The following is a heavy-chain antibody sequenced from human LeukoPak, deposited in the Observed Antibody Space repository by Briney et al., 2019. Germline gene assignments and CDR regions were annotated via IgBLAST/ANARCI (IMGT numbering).Heavy chain of an antibody. CDR2: INEDGSHK. Sequence: GGSLRLSCAVSGFTFTSYRMSWVRQAPGKGLEWVVNINEDGSHKYHADSVKGRLTISRDNAKNSLYLQMNSLRAEDTAVYYCARDATRGGDNDYWGQGTQVIVSS. J-gene: IGHJ4*02. CDR1: GFTFTSYR. D-gene: IGHD2-21*02. CDR3: ARDATRGGDNDY. V-gene: IGHV3-7*01.